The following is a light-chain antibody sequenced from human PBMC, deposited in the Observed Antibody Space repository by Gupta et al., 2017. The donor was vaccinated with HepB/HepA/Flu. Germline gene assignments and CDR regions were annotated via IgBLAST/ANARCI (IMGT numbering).Light chain of an antibody. CDR1: QSVLPTSNNKNF. CDR3: QQYFSRPFT. J-gene: IGKJ3*01. Sequence: DIVTTQSPDSLHVSQGATATSNCKLSQSVLPTSNNKNFLVSYQQTPGQPPKLLIYWASIRASRVPGRFSGGGSGTDFTLTINRLQDEDVAVYYCQQYFSRPFTFGPGTKVDIK. V-gene: IGKV4-1*01. CDR2: WAS.